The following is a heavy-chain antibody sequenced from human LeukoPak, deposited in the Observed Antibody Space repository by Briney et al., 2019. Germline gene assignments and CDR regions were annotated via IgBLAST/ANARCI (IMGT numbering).Heavy chain of an antibody. Sequence: PGGSLRLSCAASGFPFSSYAMHWVRQAPGKGLEWVAVISYDGSNKYYADSVKGRFTISRDNSKNTLYLQMNSLRAEDTAVYYCARDYIVDVWGQGTTVTVSS. V-gene: IGHV3-30-3*01. J-gene: IGHJ6*02. D-gene: IGHD4-4*01. CDR1: GFPFSSYA. CDR2: ISYDGSNK. CDR3: ARDYIVDV.